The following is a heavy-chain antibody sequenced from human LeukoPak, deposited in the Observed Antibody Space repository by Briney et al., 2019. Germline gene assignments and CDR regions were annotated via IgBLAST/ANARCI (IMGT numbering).Heavy chain of an antibody. J-gene: IGHJ3*02. Sequence: ASVKVSCKASGYTFTNYALNWVRQAPGQGLEWMGWINPNSGGTNYAQKFQGRVTMTRDTSISTAYMELSRLRSDDTAVYYCARAPDGGAFDIWGQGTMVTVSS. CDR2: INPNSGGT. D-gene: IGHD3-16*01. CDR3: ARAPDGGAFDI. V-gene: IGHV1-2*02. CDR1: GYTFTNYA.